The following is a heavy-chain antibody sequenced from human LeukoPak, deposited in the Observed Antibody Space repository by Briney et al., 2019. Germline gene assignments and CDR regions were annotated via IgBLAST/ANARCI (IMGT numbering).Heavy chain of an antibody. D-gene: IGHD1-26*01. CDR1: GFTFDDYA. CDR2: ISWNSGSI. J-gene: IGHJ4*02. CDR3: AKKWELCFDY. Sequence: GGSLRLSCAASGFTFDDYAMHWVRQAPGEGLEWVSGISWNSGSIVYADSVKGRFTISRDNAKNSLYLQMNSLRAEDTAVYYCAKKWELCFDYWGQGTLVTVSS. V-gene: IGHV3-9*01.